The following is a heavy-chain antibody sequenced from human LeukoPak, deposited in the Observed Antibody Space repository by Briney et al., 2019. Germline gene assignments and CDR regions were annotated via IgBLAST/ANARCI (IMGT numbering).Heavy chain of an antibody. V-gene: IGHV1-8*03. CDR2: MNPNTGNT. J-gene: IGHJ4*02. CDR1: GYTFTTYD. Sequence: ASVKVSCKASGYTFTTYDINWVRQATGQGLEWMGWMNPNTGNTGYAQKFQGRVTITRNTSISTAYMELSSLRSEDTAVYYCARVRWNDELPFDYWGQGTLVTVSS. D-gene: IGHD1-1*01. CDR3: ARVRWNDELPFDY.